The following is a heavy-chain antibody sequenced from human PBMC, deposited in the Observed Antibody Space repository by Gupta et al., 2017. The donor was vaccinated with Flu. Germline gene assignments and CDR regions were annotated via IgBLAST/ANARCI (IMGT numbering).Heavy chain of an antibody. D-gene: IGHD2-15*01. CDR3: ARDIVVVVAALYYYYYGMDV. CDR2: ISAYNGNT. V-gene: IGHV1-18*01. Sequence: QVQLVQSGAEVKKPGASVKVSCKASGYTFTSYGISWVRQAPGQGLEWMGWISAYNGNTNYAQKLQGRVTMTTDTSTSTAYMELRSLRSDDTAVYYCARDIVVVVAALYYYYYGMDVWGQGTTVTVSS. J-gene: IGHJ6*02. CDR1: GYTFTSYG.